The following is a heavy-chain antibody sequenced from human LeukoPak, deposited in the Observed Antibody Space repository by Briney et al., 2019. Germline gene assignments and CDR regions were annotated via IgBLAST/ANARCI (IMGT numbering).Heavy chain of an antibody. D-gene: IGHD1-14*01. CDR2: ITWDAGSA. Sequence: QPGGSLRLSCAASGFTFDDYAMHWVRQAPGKALEWVSLITWDAGSAYYADSVKGRFTISRDNSKYSLFLQMNSLRAEDTASYYCAKGGISVASSKYYYMDVWGKGTTVTVSS. CDR1: GFTFDDYA. V-gene: IGHV3-43D*03. J-gene: IGHJ6*03. CDR3: AKGGISVASSKYYYMDV.